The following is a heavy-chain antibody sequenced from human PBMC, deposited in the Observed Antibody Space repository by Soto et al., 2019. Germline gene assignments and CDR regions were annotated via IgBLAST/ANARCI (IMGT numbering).Heavy chain of an antibody. Sequence: GGSLRLSCAASGFTFSSYAMSRVRQAPGKGLEWVSAISGSGGSTYYAGSVKGRFTISRDNSKNTLYLQMNSLRAEDTAVYYCASGPRIAARQSYQTNYYYYYGMDVWGQGTKVTVSS. CDR1: GFTFSSYA. D-gene: IGHD6-6*01. CDR2: ISGSGGST. J-gene: IGHJ6*02. V-gene: IGHV3-23*01. CDR3: ASGPRIAARQSYQTNYYYYYGMDV.